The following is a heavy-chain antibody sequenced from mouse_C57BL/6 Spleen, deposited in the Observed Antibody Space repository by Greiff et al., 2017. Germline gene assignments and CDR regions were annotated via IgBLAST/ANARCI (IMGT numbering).Heavy chain of an antibody. J-gene: IGHJ4*01. CDR1: GFNIKDDY. CDR3: LSGHYAMDY. V-gene: IGHV14-4*01. Sequence: VQLQQSGAELVRPGASVKLSCTASGFNIKDDYMHWVKQRPEQGLEWIGWSDPENGDTEYASKFQGKATITADTSSNTAYLQLSSLTSEDTAVYYCLSGHYAMDYWGQGTSVTVSS. D-gene: IGHD3-2*02. CDR2: SDPENGDT.